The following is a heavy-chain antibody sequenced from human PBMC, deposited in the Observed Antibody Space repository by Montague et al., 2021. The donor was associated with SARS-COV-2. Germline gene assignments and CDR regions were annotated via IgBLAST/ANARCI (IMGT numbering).Heavy chain of an antibody. CDR2: IRQSGGT. Sequence: SETLSLTCAVYGGSFGDDHWSWIRQPPGKGLEWIGNIRQSGGTNYNPSLKSRVTISVDTSKNQFSLKLASVTAADTGLYFCARGHLSVSMIVVGFTSASYYFGYWGQGAQVTVSS. CDR1: GGSFGDDH. D-gene: IGHD3-22*01. V-gene: IGHV4-34*01. J-gene: IGHJ4*02. CDR3: ARGHLSVSMIVVGFTSASYYFGY.